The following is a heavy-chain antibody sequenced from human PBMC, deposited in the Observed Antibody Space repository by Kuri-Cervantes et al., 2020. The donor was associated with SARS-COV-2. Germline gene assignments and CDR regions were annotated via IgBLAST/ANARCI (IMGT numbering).Heavy chain of an antibody. D-gene: IGHD3-22*01. CDR3: ARAGYYYDSSGYPFDY. Sequence: GESLKISCAASGFTFSSYAMHWVRQAPGKGLEWVAVISYDGSNKYYADSVKGRFTISRDNSKNTLYLQMNSLRAEDTAVYYCARAGYYYDSSGYPFDYWGQGTLVTVSS. CDR1: GFTFSSYA. V-gene: IGHV3-30*04. J-gene: IGHJ4*02. CDR2: ISYDGSNK.